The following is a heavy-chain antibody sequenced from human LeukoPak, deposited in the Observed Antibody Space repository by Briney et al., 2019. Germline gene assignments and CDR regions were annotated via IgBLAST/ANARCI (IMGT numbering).Heavy chain of an antibody. D-gene: IGHD6-19*01. CDR1: GFTFTTFW. CDR3: VGSGWQVYLDY. J-gene: IGHJ4*02. CDR2: IKQDGSER. V-gene: IGHV3-7*01. Sequence: GGSLRLSCAASGFTFTTFWMSWVRQAPGRGLEWVANIKQDGSERYYVDSVKGRFTISRDNAKNSLYLQMNSLRAEDTGVYYCVGSGWQVYLDYWGQGALVTVSS.